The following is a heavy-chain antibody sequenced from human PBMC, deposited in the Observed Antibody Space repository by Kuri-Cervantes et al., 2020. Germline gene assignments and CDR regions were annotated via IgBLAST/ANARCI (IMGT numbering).Heavy chain of an antibody. J-gene: IGHJ4*02. CDR3: ARTDYYYGSGSYYSL. D-gene: IGHD3-10*01. CDR1: GFTFSSYG. V-gene: IGHV3-20*04. CDR2: MNWNGENT. Sequence: GGSLRLSCAASGFTFSSYGMAWVRQAPGKGLEWVSGMNWNGENTDYADSVKGRFTISRDNAKNFLYLQMNSLSAGDTAFYYCARTDYYYGSGSYYSLWGQGTLVTVSS.